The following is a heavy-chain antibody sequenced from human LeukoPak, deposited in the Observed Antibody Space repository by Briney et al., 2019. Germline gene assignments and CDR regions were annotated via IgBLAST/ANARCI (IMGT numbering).Heavy chain of an antibody. Sequence: SETLSLTCTVSGGSISSSSYYWGWLRQPPGKGLEWIGSIYYSGSTYYNPSLKSRVTISVDTSKNQFSLKLSSVTAADTAVYYCASRHYYDSSGYYFDYWGQGTLVTVSS. CDR1: GGSISSSSYY. V-gene: IGHV4-39*07. CDR3: ASRHYYDSSGYYFDY. D-gene: IGHD3-22*01. J-gene: IGHJ4*02. CDR2: IYYSGST.